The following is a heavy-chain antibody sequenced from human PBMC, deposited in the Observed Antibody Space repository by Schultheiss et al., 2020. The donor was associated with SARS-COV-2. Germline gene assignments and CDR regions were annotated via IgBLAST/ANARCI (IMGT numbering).Heavy chain of an antibody. CDR2: INHSGST. CDR1: GGSISSYY. D-gene: IGHD2-2*01. Sequence: SETLSLTCTVSGGSISSYYWSWIRQPPGKGLEWIGEINHSGSTNYNPSLKSRVTMSVDTSKNQFSLKLSSVTAADTAVYYCARNIVVVSSGGDYYYYYYMDVWGKGTTVTVSS. J-gene: IGHJ6*03. CDR3: ARNIVVVSSGGDYYYYYYMDV. V-gene: IGHV4-59*12.